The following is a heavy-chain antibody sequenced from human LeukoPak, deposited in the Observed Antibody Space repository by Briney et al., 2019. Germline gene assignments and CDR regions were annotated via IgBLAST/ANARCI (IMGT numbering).Heavy chain of an antibody. V-gene: IGHV3-23*01. J-gene: IGHJ4*02. CDR3: AKVASGWYRSHLDY. CDR1: GFTFSSYA. D-gene: IGHD6-19*01. Sequence: PGGSLRLSCAASGFTFSSYAMSWVRQAPGRGLEWVSAISGSGGSTYYADSVKGRFTISRDNSKNTLYLQMNSLRAEDTAVYYCAKVASGWYRSHLDYWGQGTLVTVSS. CDR2: ISGSGGST.